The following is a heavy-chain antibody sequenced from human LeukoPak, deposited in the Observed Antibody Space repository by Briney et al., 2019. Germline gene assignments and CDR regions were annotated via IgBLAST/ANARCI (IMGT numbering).Heavy chain of an antibody. D-gene: IGHD3-10*01. J-gene: IGHJ6*02. CDR2: ISYDGSNK. Sequence: GGSLRLSCAASGFTFSNYAMHWVRQAPGKGLEWVAVISYDGSNKYYADSVKGRFTISRDNSKNTLYLQMNSLRAEDTAVYYCARTRSTMVRGDYYYYGMDVWGQGTTVTVSS. CDR1: GFTFSNYA. CDR3: ARTRSTMVRGDYYYYGMDV. V-gene: IGHV3-30-3*01.